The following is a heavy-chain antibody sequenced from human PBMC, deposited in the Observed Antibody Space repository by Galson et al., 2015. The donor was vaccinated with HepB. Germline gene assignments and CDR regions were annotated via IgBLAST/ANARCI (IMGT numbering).Heavy chain of an antibody. CDR2: IKQDGSEE. CDR3: ARAYSSSWCYFDY. CDR1: GFTFSSYW. Sequence: SLRLSCAASGFTFSSYWMSWVRQAPGKGLEWVANIKQDGSEEYYVDSVKGRFTISRDNAKNSLYLQMNSLRAEDTAVYYCARAYSSSWCYFDYWGQGTLVTVSS. J-gene: IGHJ4*02. V-gene: IGHV3-7*01. D-gene: IGHD6-13*01.